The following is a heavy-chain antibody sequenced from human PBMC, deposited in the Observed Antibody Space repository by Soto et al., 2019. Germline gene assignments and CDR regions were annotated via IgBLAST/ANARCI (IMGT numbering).Heavy chain of an antibody. D-gene: IGHD5-12*01. Sequence: GSLRLSCAASGFTFSSYAMSWVRQAPGKGLEWVSAISGSGGSTYYADSVKGRFTISRDNSKNTLYLQMNSLIAEHTAVYYCAKRMAWLPRLYYYYGMDVWGKGTTVTDSS. V-gene: IGHV3-23*01. CDR1: GFTFSSYA. CDR2: ISGSGGST. J-gene: IGHJ6*04. CDR3: AKRMAWLPRLYYYYGMDV.